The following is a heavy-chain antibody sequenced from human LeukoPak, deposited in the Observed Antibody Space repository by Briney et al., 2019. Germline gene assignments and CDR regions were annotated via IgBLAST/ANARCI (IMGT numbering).Heavy chain of an antibody. Sequence: SETLSLTCTVSGGSISSYYWSWIRQPPGKGLEWIGYIYYSGSTNYNPSLKSRVTISVDTSKNHFSLKLSSVTAADTAVYYCAREQARPGVLDYWGQGTLVTVSS. CDR2: IYYSGST. J-gene: IGHJ4*02. CDR3: AREQARPGVLDY. D-gene: IGHD1-1*01. V-gene: IGHV4-59*01. CDR1: GGSISSYY.